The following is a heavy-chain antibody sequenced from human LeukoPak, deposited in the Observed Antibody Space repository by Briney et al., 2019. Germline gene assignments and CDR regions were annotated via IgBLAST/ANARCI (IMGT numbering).Heavy chain of an antibody. J-gene: IGHJ4*02. CDR2: ISGSGGTT. D-gene: IGHD4-23*01. V-gene: IGHV3-23*01. CDR1: GFTFSDYA. Sequence: GGSLRLSCAASGFTFSDYAITWVRQAPGKGLEWVSAISGSGGTTYYADSVKGRFTISRDNSKNTLYLQMNSLRAEDTAIYFCAKRWQGNSRALDYWGQGTLVTVS. CDR3: AKRWQGNSRALDY.